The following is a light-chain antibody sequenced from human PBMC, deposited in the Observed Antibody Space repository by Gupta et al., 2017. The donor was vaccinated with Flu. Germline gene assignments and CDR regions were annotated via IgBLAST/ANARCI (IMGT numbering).Light chain of an antibody. CDR3: SSYARGSFWV. CDR1: NRDIGLYDY. J-gene: IGLJ3*02. V-gene: IGLV2-14*01. Sequence: QSALTQPASVSGSPGQSITISCTGTNRDIGLYDYVSWYQQPPGKAPKLMIYGVRNRPSGVSSRFSGSKSGNTASLTISGLQAEDESDYYCSSYARGSFWVFGGGTKVSVL. CDR2: GVR.